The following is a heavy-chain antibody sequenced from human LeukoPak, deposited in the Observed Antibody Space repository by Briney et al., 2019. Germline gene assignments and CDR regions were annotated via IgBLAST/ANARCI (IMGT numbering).Heavy chain of an antibody. CDR2: ISGSGGST. J-gene: IGHJ4*02. V-gene: IGHV3-23*01. D-gene: IGHD7-27*01. Sequence: GGSLRLSCAASGFTFSSYAMSWVRQAPGKGLEWVSAISGSGGSTYYADSVKGRFTISRDNSKDTLYLQMNSLRAEDTAVYYCAKGTGDMGYYFDRWGQGTLVTVSS. CDR1: GFTFSSYA. CDR3: AKGTGDMGYYFDR.